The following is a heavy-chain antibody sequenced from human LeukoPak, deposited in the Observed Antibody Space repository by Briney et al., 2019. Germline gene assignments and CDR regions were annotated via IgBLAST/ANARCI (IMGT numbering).Heavy chain of an antibody. CDR1: GGSVSSYY. J-gene: IGHJ4*02. V-gene: IGHV4-39*01. Sequence: SETLSLTCTVSGGSVSSYYWGWIRQPPGKGLEWIGSIYYSGSTYYNPSLKSRVTISVDTSKNQFSLKLSSVTAADTAVYYCARLIGELLCDYWGQGTLVTVSS. CDR2: IYYSGST. CDR3: ARLIGELLCDY. D-gene: IGHD3-10*01.